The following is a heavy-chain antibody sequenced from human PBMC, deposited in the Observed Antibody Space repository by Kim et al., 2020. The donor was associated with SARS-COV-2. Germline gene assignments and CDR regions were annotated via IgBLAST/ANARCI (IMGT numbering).Heavy chain of an antibody. D-gene: IGHD3-22*01. J-gene: IGHJ6*02. CDR2: IVVGSGNT. Sequence: SVKVSCKASGFTFTSSAVQWVRQARGQRLEWIGWIVVGSGNTNDAQKFQERVTITRDMYTSTPYMELSSLRSEDTAVYYCAARSSTYYYDSSGYPHYYYYGMDVWGQGTTVTVSS. CDR3: AARSSTYYYDSSGYPHYYYYGMDV. CDR1: GFTFTSSA. V-gene: IGHV1-58*01.